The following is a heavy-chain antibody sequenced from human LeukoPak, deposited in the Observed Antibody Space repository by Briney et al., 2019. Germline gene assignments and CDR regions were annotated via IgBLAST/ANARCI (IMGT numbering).Heavy chain of an antibody. D-gene: IGHD2-2*01. J-gene: IGHJ5*02. CDR3: APHGCSSTSCPS. CDR2: IIPIFGTA. V-gene: IGHV1-69*05. Sequence: GASVKVSCKASGYTFTSYTISWVRQAPGQGLEWMGRIIPIFGTANYAQKFQGRVTITTDESTSTAYMELSSLRSEDTAVYYCAPHGCSSTSCPSWGQGTLVTVSS. CDR1: GYTFTSYT.